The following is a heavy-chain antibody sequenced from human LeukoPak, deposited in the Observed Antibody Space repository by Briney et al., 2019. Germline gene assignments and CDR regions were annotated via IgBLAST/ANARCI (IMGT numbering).Heavy chain of an antibody. D-gene: IGHD3-22*01. CDR2: ISAY. CDR1: GYTFTSYG. V-gene: IGHV1-18*01. Sequence: ASVKVSCKASGYTFTSYGISWVRQAPGQGLEWMGWISAYAQKFQGRVTMTTDTSTSTAYMELRSLRSDDTAVYYCARRFYYYDSSGYYEGFYFDYWGQGTLVTVSS. CDR3: ARRFYYYDSSGYYEGFYFDY. J-gene: IGHJ4*02.